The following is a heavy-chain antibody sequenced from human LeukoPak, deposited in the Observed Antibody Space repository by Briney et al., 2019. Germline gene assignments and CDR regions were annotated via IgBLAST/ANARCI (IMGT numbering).Heavy chain of an antibody. J-gene: IGHJ4*02. D-gene: IGHD2-15*01. CDR1: GYTFTSYY. V-gene: IGHV1-46*01. CDR2: INPSGGST. CDR3: AREGVVVAAFDY. Sequence: ASVKVSCKASGYTFTSYYMHWVRQAPGQGLVWMGIINPSGGSTSYAQKFQGRVTMTRDTSTSTVYMELSSLRSEDTAVYYCAREGVVVAAFDYWGQGTLVTVSS.